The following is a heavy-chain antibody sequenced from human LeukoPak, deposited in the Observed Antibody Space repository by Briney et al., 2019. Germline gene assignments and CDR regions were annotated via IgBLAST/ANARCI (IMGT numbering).Heavy chain of an antibody. CDR1: GFTFSSYA. CDR2: ISGSGGST. CDR3: ATNIVATNPPFN. V-gene: IGHV3-23*01. J-gene: IGHJ4*02. D-gene: IGHD5-12*01. Sequence: GGSLRLSCAASGFTFSSYAMSWVRQAPGKGLELVSAISGSGGSTYYADSVKGRFTISRDNSKNTLYLQMNSLRAEDTAVYYCATNIVATNPPFNWGQGTLVTVSS.